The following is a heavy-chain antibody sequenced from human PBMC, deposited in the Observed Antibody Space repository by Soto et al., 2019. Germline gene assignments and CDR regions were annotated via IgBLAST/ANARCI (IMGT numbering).Heavy chain of an antibody. CDR2: IYYSGST. V-gene: IGHV4-39*01. D-gene: IGHD3-10*01. Sequence: QLQLQESGPGLVKPSETLSLTCNVSGGSIRSSSYYWGWIRQPPGKGLERIGSIYYSGSTYYNPSLSNRVTRSVDTSKNQCSLKLSSVTAADTAVYYCATVWCGDSQHWGQGTRVTVSS. CDR1: GGSIRSSSYY. J-gene: IGHJ1*01. CDR3: ATVWCGDSQH.